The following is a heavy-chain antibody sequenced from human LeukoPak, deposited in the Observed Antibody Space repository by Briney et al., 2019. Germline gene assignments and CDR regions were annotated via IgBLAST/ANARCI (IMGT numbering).Heavy chain of an antibody. J-gene: IGHJ4*02. V-gene: IGHV3-21*01. CDR1: GFTFSSYS. D-gene: IGHD6-19*01. CDR3: ARDPNSSGWFYFDY. CDR2: ISSSSSYI. Sequence: TGGSLRLSCAASGFTFSSYSMNWVRQAPGKGLEWVSSISSSSSYIYYADSVKGRFTISRDNAKNSLYLQMNSLRAEDTAVYYCARDPNSSGWFYFDYWGQGTLVTVSS.